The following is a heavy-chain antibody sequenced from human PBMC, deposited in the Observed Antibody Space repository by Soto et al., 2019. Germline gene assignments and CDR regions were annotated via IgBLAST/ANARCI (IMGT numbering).Heavy chain of an antibody. J-gene: IGHJ4*02. V-gene: IGHV3-15*01. CDR3: TTEGDEGYSSSYYFDH. CDR1: VFTFNYAW. D-gene: IGHD6-6*01. CDR2: TKTKTYGATT. Sequence: EVQLVESGGGLVKPGGSLRLSCAASVFTFNYAWVSCVRQAPGKGLEWVGRTKTKTYGATTDYAAHGKGRFVISRYDSKSTLYLQMNSLKSEDTAMYYCTTEGDEGYSSSYYFDHWRKGTLVTVSS.